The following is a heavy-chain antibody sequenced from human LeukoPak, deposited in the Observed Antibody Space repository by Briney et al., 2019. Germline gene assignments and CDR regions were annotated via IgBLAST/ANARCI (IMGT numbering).Heavy chain of an antibody. Sequence: ASVKVSCKVSGYTFTDYYMHWVQQAPGKGLEWMGLVDPEDGETIYAEKFQGRVTITADTSADTAYMELSSLRSEDTAVYYCATAQTWGYFDYWGQGTLVTVSS. CDR2: VDPEDGET. CDR3: ATAQTWGYFDY. CDR1: GYTFTDYY. V-gene: IGHV1-69-2*01. D-gene: IGHD3-16*01. J-gene: IGHJ4*02.